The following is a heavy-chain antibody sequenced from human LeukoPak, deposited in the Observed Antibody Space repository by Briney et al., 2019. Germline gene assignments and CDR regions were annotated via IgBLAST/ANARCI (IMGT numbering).Heavy chain of an antibody. D-gene: IGHD6-19*01. Sequence: ASVKVSCKASGGTFSSYTISWVRQAPGQGLEWMGRIIPILGIANYAQKFQGRVTITADKSTSTAYMELSSLRSEDTAVYYCARMYSSGWPFDYWGQGTLVSVSS. V-gene: IGHV1-69*02. J-gene: IGHJ4*02. CDR2: IIPILGIA. CDR3: ARMYSSGWPFDY. CDR1: GGTFSSYT.